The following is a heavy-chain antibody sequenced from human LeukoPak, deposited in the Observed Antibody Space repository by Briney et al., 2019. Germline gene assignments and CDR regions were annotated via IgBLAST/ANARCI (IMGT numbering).Heavy chain of an antibody. Sequence: SETLSLTCTVSGGSISSSSYFWGWIRQPPGKGLDWIGSIYYSGNTYYNPSLKSRVTISVDTSKNQLSLRLNSVTAADTAVYYCARLSARSFSYYFDYWGQGTLVTVSS. CDR1: GGSISSSSYF. CDR3: ARLSARSFSYYFDY. CDR2: IYYSGNT. V-gene: IGHV4-39*01. D-gene: IGHD2-15*01. J-gene: IGHJ4*02.